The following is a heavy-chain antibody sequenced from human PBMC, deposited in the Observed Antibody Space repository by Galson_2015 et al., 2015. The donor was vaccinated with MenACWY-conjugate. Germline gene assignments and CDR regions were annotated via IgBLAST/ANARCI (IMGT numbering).Heavy chain of an antibody. CDR2: ISSRSSNI. Sequence: SLRLSCAASGFTFSSYNMNWVRQAPGKGLEWVSSISSRSSNIYYADSVKGRFTISRDNAKNSLFLQMNSLRAEDTAVYYCARGPGVSFDYWGQGILVTVSS. V-gene: IGHV3-21*01. J-gene: IGHJ4*02. CDR1: GFTFSSYN. D-gene: IGHD1-14*01. CDR3: ARGPGVSFDY.